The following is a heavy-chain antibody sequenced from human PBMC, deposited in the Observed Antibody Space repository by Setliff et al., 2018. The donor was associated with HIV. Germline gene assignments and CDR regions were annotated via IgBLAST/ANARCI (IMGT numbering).Heavy chain of an antibody. CDR2: INLVTTKT. V-gene: IGHV1-3*01. D-gene: IGHD3-22*01. CDR1: GYTFTQSHD. J-gene: IGHJ3*02. Sequence: ASVNVSCKTSGYTFTQSHDLHWVRQVPGQGPEWMGWINLVTTKTAYLQKIQGRVNMTRDTSTDTAYVELRSLRFDDTALYYCVRGYYYDKTGYGTFDIWGQGTVVTVSS. CDR3: VRGYYYDKTGYGTFDI.